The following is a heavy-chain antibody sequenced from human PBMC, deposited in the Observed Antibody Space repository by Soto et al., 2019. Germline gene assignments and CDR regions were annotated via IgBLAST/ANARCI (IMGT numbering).Heavy chain of an antibody. D-gene: IGHD3-9*01. V-gene: IGHV3-74*01. J-gene: IGHJ1*01. CDR2: IDGVGTGT. Sequence: EVQLVQSGGGSVQPGGSLRLSCAASGFTFTNYWMHWVRQVPGKGLVWVSRIDGVGTGTSYSDSVRGRFTISRDNAENTLDLKMTSLRDEATAVYYCTTDFEHWGQGTPVTVSS. CDR3: TTDFEH. CDR1: GFTFTNYW.